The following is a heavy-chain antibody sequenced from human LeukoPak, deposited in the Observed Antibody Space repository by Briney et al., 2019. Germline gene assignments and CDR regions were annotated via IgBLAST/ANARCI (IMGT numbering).Heavy chain of an antibody. D-gene: IGHD3-22*01. CDR2: INSDGSST. CDR3: AREFASPWEMIRAFDP. V-gene: IGHV3-74*01. Sequence: GGSLRLSCAASGFPFSTYCMHWFRQAPGKGLVWVSRINSDGSSTSYADSVKGRFTISRDNAKNTLYLQMNSLRAEDTAVYYCAREFASPWEMIRAFDPWGQGTLVTVSS. CDR1: GFPFSTYC. J-gene: IGHJ5*02.